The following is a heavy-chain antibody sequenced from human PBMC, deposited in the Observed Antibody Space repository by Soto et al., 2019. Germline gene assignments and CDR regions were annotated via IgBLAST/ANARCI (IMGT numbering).Heavy chain of an antibody. Sequence: QVQLQESGPGLVKPSETLSLTCTVSGGSISSYYWSWIRQPPGKGLEWIGYIYYSGSTTYNPSLISRVTISLDTSKDHDSLTLSSVTAADTAVYYCARDEWEFHHACDIWGRGTMVTVSS. CDR1: GGSISSYY. J-gene: IGHJ3*02. CDR3: ARDEWEFHHACDI. CDR2: IYYSGST. D-gene: IGHD3-10*01. V-gene: IGHV4-59*01.